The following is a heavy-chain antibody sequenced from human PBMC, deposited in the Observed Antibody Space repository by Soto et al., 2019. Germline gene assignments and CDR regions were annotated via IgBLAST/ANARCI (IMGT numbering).Heavy chain of an antibody. J-gene: IGHJ4*02. CDR2: LYVGGSA. Sequence: EVQLVESGGGLVQPGGSLRLSCAASGFTVSTNYMSWVRQAPEKGLEWVSVLYVGGSAYYADSVKDRFTISRDNSKNALYLQMDYLRPEDTAVYYCATSPLGYGDHHYWGQGTLVTVSS. D-gene: IGHD4-17*01. CDR1: GFTVSTNY. V-gene: IGHV3-66*01. CDR3: ATSPLGYGDHHY.